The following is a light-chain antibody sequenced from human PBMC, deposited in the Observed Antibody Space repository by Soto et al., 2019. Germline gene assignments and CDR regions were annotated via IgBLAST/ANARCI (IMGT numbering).Light chain of an antibody. Sequence: QSVLTQPAPVSGCPGQSINISCTGSTSDLGAYIYVFCFKHHPGQPHHLIIDVVSDRPSGVSNLFSDSKSGNTPSLTISGQQADDEGDYYCSSITSRSSPFVCGTGTKVTVL. J-gene: IGLJ1*01. CDR1: TSDLGAYIY. CDR3: SSITSRSSPFV. CDR2: VVS. V-gene: IGLV2-14*01.